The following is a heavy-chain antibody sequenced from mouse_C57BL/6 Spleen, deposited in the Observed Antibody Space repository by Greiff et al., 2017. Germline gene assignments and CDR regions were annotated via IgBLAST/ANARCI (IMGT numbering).Heavy chain of an antibody. CDR3: ARVTGWNYFDY. D-gene: IGHD4-1*01. V-gene: IGHV1-63*01. CDR2: IYPGGGYT. J-gene: IGHJ2*01. Sequence: VQRVESGAELVRPGTSVKMSCKASGYTFTNYWIGWAKQRPGHGLEWIGDIYPGGGYTNYNEKFKGKATLTADKSSSTAYMQFSSLTSEDSAIYYCARVTGWNYFDYWGQGTTLTVSS. CDR1: GYTFTNYW.